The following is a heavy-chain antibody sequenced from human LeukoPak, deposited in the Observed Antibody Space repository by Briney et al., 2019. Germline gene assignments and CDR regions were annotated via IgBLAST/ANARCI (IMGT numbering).Heavy chain of an antibody. CDR1: GYSFTTYG. CDR2: INPNSGGT. Sequence: ASVKVSCKASGYSFTTYGISWVRQAPGQGLEWMGWINPNSGGTNYAQKFQGRVTMTRDTSISTAYMELSRLRSDDTAVYYCARGEQLGEDYWGQGTLVTVSS. J-gene: IGHJ4*02. V-gene: IGHV1-2*02. CDR3: ARGEQLGEDY. D-gene: IGHD6-6*01.